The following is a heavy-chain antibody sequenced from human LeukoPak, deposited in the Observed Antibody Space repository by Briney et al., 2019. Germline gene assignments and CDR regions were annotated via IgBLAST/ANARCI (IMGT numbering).Heavy chain of an antibody. D-gene: IGHD5-18*01. CDR3: TSPASDTAMAY. J-gene: IGHJ4*02. CDR2: IYYNGST. Sequence: SETLSLTCTVSGGSISSYYWSWIRQPSGKGLEWIGYIYYNGSTNYNPSLKSRVTISVDTSKNQFSLKLSSVTAADTAMYYCTSPASDTAMAYWGQGTLVTVSS. CDR1: GGSISSYY. V-gene: IGHV4-59*01.